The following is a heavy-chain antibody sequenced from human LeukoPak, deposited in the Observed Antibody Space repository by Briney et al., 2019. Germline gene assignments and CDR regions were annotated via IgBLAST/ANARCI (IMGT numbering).Heavy chain of an antibody. V-gene: IGHV3-33*01. J-gene: IGHJ4*02. D-gene: IGHD6-13*01. CDR2: IWYDGRNQ. Sequence: GGSLRLSCAASGFTFSSYGMHWVRQAPGKGLEWVAIIWYDGRNQYYADSVTGRFIISRDNSKNTLYLQMNSLRAEDTAVYYCAREFSSWSPYFDYWGQGTLVTVSS. CDR3: AREFSSWSPYFDY. CDR1: GFTFSSYG.